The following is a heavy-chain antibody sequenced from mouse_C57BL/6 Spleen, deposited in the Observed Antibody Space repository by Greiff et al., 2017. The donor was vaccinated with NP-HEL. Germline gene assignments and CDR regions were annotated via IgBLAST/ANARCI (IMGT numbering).Heavy chain of an antibody. CDR3: ARDQNYGSRDFDY. Sequence: VQLVESGGGLVKPGGSLKLSCAASGFTFSSYAMSWVRQTPEKRLEWVATISDGGSYTYYPDNVKGRFTISRDNAKNNLYLQMSHLKSEDTAMYYCARDQNYGSRDFDYWGQGTTLTVSS. V-gene: IGHV5-4*01. CDR1: GFTFSSYA. D-gene: IGHD1-1*01. CDR2: ISDGGSYT. J-gene: IGHJ2*01.